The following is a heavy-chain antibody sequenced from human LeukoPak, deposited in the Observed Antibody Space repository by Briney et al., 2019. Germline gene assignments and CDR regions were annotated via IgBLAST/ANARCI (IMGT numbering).Heavy chain of an antibody. Sequence: SSETLSLTCTVSGGSISSSSYYWGWIRQPPGKGLEWIGSIYHSGSTYYNPSLKSRVTISVDTSKNQFSLKLSSVTAADTAVYYCARRGIVGGAFDIWGQGTMVTVSS. J-gene: IGHJ3*02. CDR3: ARRGIVGGAFDI. D-gene: IGHD1-26*01. V-gene: IGHV4-39*01. CDR1: GGSISSSSYY. CDR2: IYHSGST.